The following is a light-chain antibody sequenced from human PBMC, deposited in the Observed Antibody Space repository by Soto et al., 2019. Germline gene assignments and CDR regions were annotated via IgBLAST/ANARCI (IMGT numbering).Light chain of an antibody. CDR3: QQRSHWPPIT. J-gene: IGKJ5*01. Sequence: EIVLTQSPATLSLSPGERATLSCRASQSVKTFLLWYQHRPGQAPRVLIYDASHRATGIPARFRGSGSGTDFTLTISSLEPEDAAIYYCQQRSHWPPITFRQGTRLEV. CDR2: DAS. V-gene: IGKV3-11*01. CDR1: QSVKTF.